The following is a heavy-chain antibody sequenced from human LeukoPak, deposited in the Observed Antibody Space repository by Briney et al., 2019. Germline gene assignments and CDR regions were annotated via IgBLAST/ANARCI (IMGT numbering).Heavy chain of an antibody. J-gene: IGHJ4*02. CDR2: ISYDGSNK. Sequence: PGRSLRLSCAASGFTFSSYAMHWVRQAPGKGLEWVAVISYDGSNKYYADSVKGRFTISRDNSKNTLYLQMNSLRAVDTAVYYCARGGVRGVIIIPYFDYWGQGTLVTVSS. CDR1: GFTFSSYA. V-gene: IGHV3-30-3*01. D-gene: IGHD3-10*01. CDR3: ARGGVRGVIIIPYFDY.